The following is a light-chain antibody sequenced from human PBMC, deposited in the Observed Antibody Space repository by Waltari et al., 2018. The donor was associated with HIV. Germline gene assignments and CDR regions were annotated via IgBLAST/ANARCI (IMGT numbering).Light chain of an antibody. J-gene: IGKJ1*01. CDR2: GAS. CDR1: QSVSSN. CDR3: QQYHNWPPWT. V-gene: IGKV3-15*01. Sequence: EIVMTQSPATLSVSPGERATLSCRASQSVSSNLAWYQQKPGQAPRLLIYGASTRATGTEFTLTISSLQSEDFAVYYCQQYHNWPPWTFGQGTKVEIK.